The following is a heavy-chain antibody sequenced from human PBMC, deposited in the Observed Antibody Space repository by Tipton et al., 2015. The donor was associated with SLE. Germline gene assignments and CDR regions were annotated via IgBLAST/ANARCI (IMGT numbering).Heavy chain of an antibody. CDR3: ARSKHDFWSGLDY. Sequence: TLSLTCTVSGGSISSYYWNWIRQPPGNGLEWIGNIYYSGSTKYNPSLKSRVTISIDTSKSQLSLKLSSVTAADTAIYYCARSKHDFWSGLDYWGQGTLVTVSS. D-gene: IGHD3-3*01. CDR2: IYYSGST. J-gene: IGHJ4*02. CDR1: GGSISSYY. V-gene: IGHV4-59*01.